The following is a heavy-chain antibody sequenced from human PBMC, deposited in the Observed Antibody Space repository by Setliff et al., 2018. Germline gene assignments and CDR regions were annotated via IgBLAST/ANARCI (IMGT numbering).Heavy chain of an antibody. V-gene: IGHV4-38-2*01. J-gene: IGHJ4*02. D-gene: IGHD3-3*01. CDR3: ARRATYYNFWSGYYDY. CDR1: GYSISSGYY. Sequence: KSSETLSLTCSVSGYSISSGYYWGWIRQPPGKGLEWIGSIYYSGSTYYNPSLKSRVTISVDTSKNQFSLKLSSVTAADTAVYYCARRATYYNFWSGYYDYWGQGTLVTVSS. CDR2: IYYSGST.